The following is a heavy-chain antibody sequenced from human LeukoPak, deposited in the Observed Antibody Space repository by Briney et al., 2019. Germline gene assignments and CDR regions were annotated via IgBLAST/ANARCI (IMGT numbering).Heavy chain of an antibody. CDR2: ISSSSSTI. V-gene: IGHV3-48*01. CDR1: GFTFSSYS. CDR3: ASLYCDFWSGYYGTNWFDP. D-gene: IGHD3-3*01. Sequence: GGSLRLSCAASGFTFSSYSMNWVRQAPGKGLEWVSYISSSSSTIYYADSVKGRFTISRDNAKNSLYLQMNSLRAEDTAVYYCASLYCDFWSGYYGTNWFDPWGQGTLVTVSS. J-gene: IGHJ5*02.